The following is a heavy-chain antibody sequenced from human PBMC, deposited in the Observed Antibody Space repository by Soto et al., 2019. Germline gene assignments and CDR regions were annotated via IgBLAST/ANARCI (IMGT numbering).Heavy chain of an antibody. Sequence: GGSLRLSCAASGFTFSGSAMHRVRQASGKGLEWVGRIRSKANSYATAYSASVKGRFTIARDDSKNTAYRQMNSLKTEDTAVYYCTRVSSSGYRWGQGTLVTVSS. CDR2: IRSKANSYAT. CDR3: TRVSSSGYR. V-gene: IGHV3-73*01. J-gene: IGHJ5*02. CDR1: GFTFSGSA. D-gene: IGHD3-22*01.